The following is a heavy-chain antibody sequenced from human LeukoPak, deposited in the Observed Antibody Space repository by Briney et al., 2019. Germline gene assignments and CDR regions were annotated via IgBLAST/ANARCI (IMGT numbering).Heavy chain of an antibody. V-gene: IGHV3-23*01. CDR2: ISGGDGST. D-gene: IGHD2-15*01. CDR3: AKGAAFFPFDY. Sequence: GGSLRLSCAASGFTFSSHAMSWVRQAPGKGLEWVSAISGGDGSTYYADSVKGRFTISRDNSKNTLYLQMNSLRAEDTAVYYCAKGAAFFPFDYWGQGTLVTVSS. J-gene: IGHJ4*02. CDR1: GFTFSSHA.